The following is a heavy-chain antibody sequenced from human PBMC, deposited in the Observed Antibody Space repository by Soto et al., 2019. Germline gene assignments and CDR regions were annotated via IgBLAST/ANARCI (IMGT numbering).Heavy chain of an antibody. CDR1: GFTFSSYG. J-gene: IGHJ4*02. CDR2: IWYDGSNK. V-gene: IGHV3-33*01. Sequence: GGSLRLSCAASGFTFSSYGMHWVRQAPGKGLEWVAVIWYDGSNKYYADSVKGRFTISRDNSKNTLYLQMNSLRAEDTAVYYCARGPSLVGATGYFDYWGQGTLVTVSS. CDR3: ARGPSLVGATGYFDY. D-gene: IGHD1-26*01.